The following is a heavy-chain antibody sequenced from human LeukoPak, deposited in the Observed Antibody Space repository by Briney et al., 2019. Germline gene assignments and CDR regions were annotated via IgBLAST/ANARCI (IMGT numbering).Heavy chain of an antibody. J-gene: IGHJ6*02. D-gene: IGHD6-13*01. CDR1: GGSISSYY. V-gene: IGHV4-59*08. Sequence: SETLSLTCNVSGGSISSYYWSWNRQPPGKGLEWIGYIYYRGYTKYNPSLKSRVAMSADTSKNQFSLKLNSVTAADTAVYYCARATIEDTWYVGSTDVWGQGTTVTVSS. CDR3: ARATIEDTWYVGSTDV. CDR2: IYYRGYT.